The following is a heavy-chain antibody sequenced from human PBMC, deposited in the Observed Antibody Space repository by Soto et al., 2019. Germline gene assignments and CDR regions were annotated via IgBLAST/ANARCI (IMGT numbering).Heavy chain of an antibody. CDR3: ASSNWAGRMS. CDR2: IIPILGIA. V-gene: IGHV1-69*02. Sequence: QVQLVQSGAEVKKPGSSVKVSCKASGGTFSSYTISWVRQAPGQGLEWMGRIIPILGIANYAQKFQGRVTITAHKSTSTAYRELSSLRSGDTAVYHCASSNWAGRMSWGQGTLVTVSS. J-gene: IGHJ4*02. CDR1: GGTFSSYT. D-gene: IGHD3-10*01.